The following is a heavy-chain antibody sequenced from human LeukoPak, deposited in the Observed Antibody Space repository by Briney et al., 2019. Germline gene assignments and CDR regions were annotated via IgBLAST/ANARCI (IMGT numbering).Heavy chain of an antibody. CDR2: IYYSGST. V-gene: IGHV4-59*01. CDR3: ARELRYSSGPWYFDL. J-gene: IGHJ2*01. D-gene: IGHD6-19*01. Sequence: SETLSLTCTVSGGSISSYYWSWIRQPPGKGLEWIGYIYYSGSTNYNPSLKSRVTISVDTSKNQFSLKLSSVTAADTAVYYCARELRYSSGPWYFDLWGRGTLVTVSS. CDR1: GGSISSYY.